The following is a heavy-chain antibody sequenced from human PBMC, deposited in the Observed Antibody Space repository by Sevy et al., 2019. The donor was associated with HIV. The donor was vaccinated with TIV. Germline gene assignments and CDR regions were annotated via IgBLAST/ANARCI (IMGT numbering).Heavy chain of an antibody. V-gene: IGHV3-23*01. J-gene: IGHJ4*02. D-gene: IGHD6-19*01. CDR3: AKEDVAVAGVFDY. CDR1: RFIFSRYA. CDR2: VSGTGGST. Sequence: GGSLRLSCAASRFIFSRYAMSWVRQAPGKGLEWVSAVSGTGGSTFYADSVKGRFTISRDNSKNTLFLQSNSLRAEDTATYYCAKEDVAVAGVFDYWGQGALVTVSS.